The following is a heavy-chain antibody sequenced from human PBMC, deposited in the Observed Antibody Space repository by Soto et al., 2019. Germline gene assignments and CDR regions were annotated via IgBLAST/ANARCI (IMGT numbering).Heavy chain of an antibody. CDR3: ARKAVAGRIN. D-gene: IGHD6-19*01. J-gene: IGHJ4*02. Sequence: QVQLVQSGAEVKKPGASVKVSCKASGYTFTSYAMHWVRQAPGQRLEWMGWINAGNGNTKYSQKSQGRVTITSDTSATTGYRELSSLRSEDTAVYYGARKAVAGRINWGQGTLVTVSS. CDR1: GYTFTSYA. CDR2: INAGNGNT. V-gene: IGHV1-3*01.